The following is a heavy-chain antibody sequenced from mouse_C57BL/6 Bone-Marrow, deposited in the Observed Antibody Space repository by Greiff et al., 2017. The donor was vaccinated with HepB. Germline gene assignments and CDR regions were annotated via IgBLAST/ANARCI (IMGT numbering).Heavy chain of an antibody. D-gene: IGHD2-3*01. J-gene: IGHJ1*03. CDR3: AREWLLHWYFDV. V-gene: IGHV5-17*01. Sequence: DVMLVESGGGLVKPGGSLKLSCAASGFTFSDYGMHWVRQAPEKGLEWVAYISSGSSTIYYADTVKGRFTISRDNAKNTPFLQMTSLRSGDTAMYYCAREWLLHWYFDVWGTGTTVTVSS. CDR2: ISSGSSTI. CDR1: GFTFSDYG.